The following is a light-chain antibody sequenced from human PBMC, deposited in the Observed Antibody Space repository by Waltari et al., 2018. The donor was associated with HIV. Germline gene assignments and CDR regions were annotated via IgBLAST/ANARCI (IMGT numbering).Light chain of an antibody. CDR3: QSYDSDLGSPV. Sequence: QSVLTQPPSVSGAPGQRVTISCTGNSSNIGSLYDVHWYLQTPGSVPKLLNTGNSRPSGVSERFAGSRSGTSASLAITALRAEDEGTYYCQSYDSDLGSPVFGGGTEVTVL. CDR1: SSNIGSLYD. V-gene: IGLV1-40*01. J-gene: IGLJ3*02. CDR2: GN.